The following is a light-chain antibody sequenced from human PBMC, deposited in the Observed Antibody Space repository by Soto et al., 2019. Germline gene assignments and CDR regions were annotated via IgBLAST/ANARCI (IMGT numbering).Light chain of an antibody. CDR2: QDN. V-gene: IGLV3-1*01. CDR1: KLESKY. J-gene: IGLJ2*01. Sequence: SYELTQPPSVSVSPGQTASISCSGDKLESKYICWYQQKPGQSPVLVIYQDNNRPSGIPERFSGSNSGNTATLTISGTQAMDEADYYCQAWDSSTVVFGGGTKLTVL. CDR3: QAWDSSTVV.